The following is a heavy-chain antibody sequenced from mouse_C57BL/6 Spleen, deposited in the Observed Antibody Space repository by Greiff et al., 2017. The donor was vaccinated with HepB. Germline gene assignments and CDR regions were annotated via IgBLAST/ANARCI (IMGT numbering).Heavy chain of an antibody. CDR3: TSNWDAYFDY. D-gene: IGHD4-1*02. CDR1: GFTFSDAW. V-gene: IGHV6-6*01. Sequence: EVKLVESGGGLVQPGGSMKLSCAASGFTFSDAWRDGVRQSPEKGLEWVAEIRNKANNHATYYAESVKGRFTISRDDSKSSVYLQMNSLRAEDTGIYYCTSNWDAYFDYWGQGTTLTVSS. J-gene: IGHJ2*01. CDR2: IRNKANNHAT.